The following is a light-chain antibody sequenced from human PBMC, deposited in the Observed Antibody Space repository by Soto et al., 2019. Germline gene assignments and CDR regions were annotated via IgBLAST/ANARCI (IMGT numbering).Light chain of an antibody. J-gene: IGKJ3*01. CDR1: QSVGSY. CDR2: DAS. CDR3: QHRSNWPPD. Sequence: EIVLTQSPATLSLSPGERATLSCRASQSVGSYLAWYQQKPGQAPRLLIYDASNRATGIPARFSGSGSGTDFTLTISSLDPEDFAVYYCQHRSNWPPDVGPGTKVDSK. V-gene: IGKV3-11*01.